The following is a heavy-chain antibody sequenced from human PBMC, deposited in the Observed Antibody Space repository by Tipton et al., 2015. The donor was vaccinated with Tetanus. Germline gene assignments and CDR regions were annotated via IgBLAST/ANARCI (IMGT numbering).Heavy chain of an antibody. CDR2: ITSNYGPI. Sequence: SLRLSCAASGFKFDDYAMHWVRQVPGKGLEWVYGITSNYGPIGFAASVKGRFNISRDHARNSLYLEMNSLRPEDTDFYYCTKGGFRGAPNTGFDSLGQGSLVTVSS. CDR3: TKGGFRGAPNTGFDS. CDR1: GFKFDDYA. D-gene: IGHD5-18*01. V-gene: IGHV3-9*01. J-gene: IGHJ5*01.